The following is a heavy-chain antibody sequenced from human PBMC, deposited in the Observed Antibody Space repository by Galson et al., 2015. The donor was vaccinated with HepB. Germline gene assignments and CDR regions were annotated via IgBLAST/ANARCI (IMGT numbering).Heavy chain of an antibody. Sequence: SLRLSCAASGFTFSNYAMSWVRQAPGKGLEWVSAISGSGATTYYADSVKGRFTVSRDNSKNTQYLQMNSLRAEDTAVYYCATQEYGNYYTFDWWGQGTLVTVSS. CDR2: ISGSGATT. CDR1: GFTFSNYA. CDR3: ATQEYGNYYTFDW. J-gene: IGHJ4*02. V-gene: IGHV3-23*01. D-gene: IGHD3-3*01.